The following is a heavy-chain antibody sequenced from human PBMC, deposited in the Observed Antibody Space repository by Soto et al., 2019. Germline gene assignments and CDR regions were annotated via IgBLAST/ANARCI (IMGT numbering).Heavy chain of an antibody. Sequence: EVQLWESGGGLVQPGGSLRLSCVASGFTFSSYAMSWVRQAPGKGLEWVSLVSGSGGAKYYADSVKGRFTISKDNFKNTVYLQMNSLGAEDTAIYYCAKCDIVVPPAYYMDFWGKGTTVIVS. CDR3: AKCDIVVPPAYYMDF. CDR1: GFTFSSYA. J-gene: IGHJ6*03. D-gene: IGHD2-15*01. V-gene: IGHV3-23*01. CDR2: VSGSGGAK.